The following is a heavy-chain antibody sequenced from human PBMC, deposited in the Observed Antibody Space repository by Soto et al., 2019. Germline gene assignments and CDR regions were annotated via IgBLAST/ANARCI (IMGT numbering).Heavy chain of an antibody. CDR3: ARDFYYYDSSGYYFLYDAFDI. CDR2: IWYDGSNK. D-gene: IGHD3-22*01. V-gene: IGHV3-33*01. Sequence: GGSLRLSCAASGFTFSNYGMHWVRQAPGKGLEWVAVIWYDGSNKYYADSVKGRFTISRDNSKNTLYLQMNSLRTEDTAVYYCARDFYYYDSSGYYFLYDAFDIWGQGTMVTVSS. J-gene: IGHJ3*02. CDR1: GFTFSNYG.